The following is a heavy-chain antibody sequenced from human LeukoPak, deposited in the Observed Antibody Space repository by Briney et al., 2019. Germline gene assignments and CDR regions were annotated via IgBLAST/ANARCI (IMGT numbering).Heavy chain of an antibody. CDR2: INSDGSST. CDR3: ARNWGNYWYFDL. J-gene: IGHJ2*01. Sequence: GGSLRLSCAASGFTFSSYWMHWVRQAPGKGLVWVSRINSDGSSTSYADSVKGRFTISRDNAKNSLYLQMNSLRAEDTALYYCARNWGNYWYFDLWGRGTLVTVSS. V-gene: IGHV3-74*01. D-gene: IGHD7-27*01. CDR1: GFTFSSYW.